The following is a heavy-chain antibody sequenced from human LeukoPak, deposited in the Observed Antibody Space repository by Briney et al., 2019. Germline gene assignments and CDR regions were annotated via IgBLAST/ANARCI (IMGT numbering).Heavy chain of an antibody. D-gene: IGHD3-10*01. CDR3: ANYYGSGSYSDY. CDR2: ISGSGGST. CDR1: KFIFSTSA. V-gene: IGHV3-23*01. Sequence: PGGSLRLSCAASKFIFSTSAMSWVRQAPGNGLEWVSAISGSGGSTYYADSVKGRFTISRDNSKNTLYLQMNSLRAEDTAVYYCANYYGSGSYSDYWGQGTLVTVSS. J-gene: IGHJ4*02.